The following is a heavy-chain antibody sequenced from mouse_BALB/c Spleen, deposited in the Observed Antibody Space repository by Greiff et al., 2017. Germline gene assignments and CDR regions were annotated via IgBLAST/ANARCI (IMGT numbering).Heavy chain of an antibody. CDR1: GFAFSSYD. V-gene: IGHV5-12-1*01. J-gene: IGHJ3*01. CDR3: ARHDSYPFAY. Sequence: EVQLVESGGGLVKPGGSLKLSCAASGFAFSSYDLSWVRQTPEKRLEWVAYISSGGGSTYYPDTVKGRFTISRDNAKNTLYLQMSSMKSEDTAMYYCARHDSYPFAYWGQGTLVTVSA. CDR2: ISSGGGST. D-gene: IGHD2-12*01.